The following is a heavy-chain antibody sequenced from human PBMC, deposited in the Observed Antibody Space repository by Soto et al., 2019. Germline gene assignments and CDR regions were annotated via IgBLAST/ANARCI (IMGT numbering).Heavy chain of an antibody. J-gene: IGHJ6*02. V-gene: IGHV4-31*03. D-gene: IGHD3-10*01. Sequence: QVQLQESGPGLVKPSQTLSLTCIVSGGSINSAGYYWSWVRQHPGKGLEWIGTIYYTGRNYYNPSPKSRVSMEVDPSNTHFSLTLRSPTSADTAVYFCARLASIISSPMDVWGLGTAVTVSS. CDR1: GGSINSAGYY. CDR2: IYYTGRN. CDR3: ARLASIISSPMDV.